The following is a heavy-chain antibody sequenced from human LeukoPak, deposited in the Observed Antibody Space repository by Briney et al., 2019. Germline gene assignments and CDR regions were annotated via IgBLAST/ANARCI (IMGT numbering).Heavy chain of an antibody. V-gene: IGHV4-30-4*08. CDR1: GGSISSGDYY. Sequence: PSETLSLTCTVSGGSISSGDYYWSWIRQPPGKGLEWIGHIHNSGGTHYNPSLKGRLTISVDTSKTQFSLKLSSVTAADTAVYFCAAFFNWFGPWGQGTLVTVSS. CDR2: IHNSGGT. J-gene: IGHJ5*02. D-gene: IGHD3-3*01. CDR3: AAFFNWFGP.